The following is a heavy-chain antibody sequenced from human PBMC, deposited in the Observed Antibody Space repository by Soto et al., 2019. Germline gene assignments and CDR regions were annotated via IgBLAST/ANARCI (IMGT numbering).Heavy chain of an antibody. J-gene: IGHJ4*02. V-gene: IGHV4-39*02. D-gene: IGHD3-16*01. CDR3: AKGSGSSAYSPFDY. CDR1: GDSIRSSKYY. Sequence: SETLSLTCNVSGDSIRSSKYYWGWIRQPPGKGLEWIGTIYYSGSIYYNPSLKSRVTISIDTSKNHFSLKLSSVTAADTAVYYCAKGSGSSAYSPFDYWSQGTLVTVSS. CDR2: IYYSGSI.